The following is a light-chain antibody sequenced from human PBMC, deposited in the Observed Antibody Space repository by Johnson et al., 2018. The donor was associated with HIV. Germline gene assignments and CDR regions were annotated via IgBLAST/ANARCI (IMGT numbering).Light chain of an antibody. V-gene: IGLV1-51*02. Sequence: QAVLTQPPSVSAAPGQKVTISCSGSSSNIGNNYVSWYQQLPGTAPKLLIYENNKRPSGIPDRFSGSKSGTSATLGITGLQTGDEADYYCGTWDSSLRAPHYVVGTGTKGTVL. CDR1: SSNIGNNY. CDR2: ENN. CDR3: GTWDSSLRAPHYV. J-gene: IGLJ1*01.